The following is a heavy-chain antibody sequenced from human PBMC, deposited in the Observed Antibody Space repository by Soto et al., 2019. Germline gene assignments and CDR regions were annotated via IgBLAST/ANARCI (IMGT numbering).Heavy chain of an antibody. CDR2: ISYSAIA. D-gene: IGHD3-22*01. J-gene: IGHJ4*02. Sequence: SETLSLTCTVSGGSLSSGNNFWGWIRQPPGKGLEWIGSISYSAIAFYNPSLESRVTISVDTSKNQFSLKLTSVTAADTAVYYCASQHYYDSSGYYVVYWGQGTLVTVSS. V-gene: IGHV4-39*01. CDR1: GGSLSSGNNF. CDR3: ASQHYYDSSGYYVVY.